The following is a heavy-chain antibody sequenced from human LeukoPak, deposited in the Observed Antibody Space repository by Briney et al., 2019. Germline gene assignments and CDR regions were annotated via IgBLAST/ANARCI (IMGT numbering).Heavy chain of an antibody. Sequence: PSETLSLTCTVSGGSISSSSYYWGWLRQPPGTGLEWLGSIYYSGSTYYNPSLKSRVTISVDTSKNQFSLKLSSVTAADTAVYYCARQGGSGSYYYFDYWGQGTLVTVSS. D-gene: IGHD3-10*01. CDR1: GGSISSSSYY. V-gene: IGHV4-39*01. J-gene: IGHJ4*02. CDR2: IYYSGST. CDR3: ARQGGSGSYYYFDY.